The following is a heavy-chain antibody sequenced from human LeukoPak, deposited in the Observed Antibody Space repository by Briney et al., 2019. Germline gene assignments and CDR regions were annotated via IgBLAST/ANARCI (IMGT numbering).Heavy chain of an antibody. CDR1: GYTLTELS. CDR3: ATRLRILGSGYDWNAFDI. V-gene: IGHV1-24*01. CDR2: FDPEDGET. Sequence: GASVKVSCKVSGYTLTELSMHWVRQAPGKGLEWMGGFDPEDGETIYAQKFQGRVTMTEDTSTDTAYMELSSLRSEDTAVYYCATRLRILGSGYDWNAFDIWGQGTMVTVSS. J-gene: IGHJ3*02. D-gene: IGHD5-12*01.